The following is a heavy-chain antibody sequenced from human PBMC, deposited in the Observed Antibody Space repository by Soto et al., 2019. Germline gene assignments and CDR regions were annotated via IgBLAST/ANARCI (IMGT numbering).Heavy chain of an antibody. D-gene: IGHD2-2*01. V-gene: IGHV3-21*01. CDR1: GFTFSSYS. CDR3: ARDSCSSTSCYFPYYYGMDV. Sequence: EVQLVESGGGLVKSGGSLRLSCAASGFTFSSYSMNWVRQAPGKGLEWVSSISSSSSYIYYADSVKGRFTISRDNAKNSLYLQMNSLRAEDTAVYYCARDSCSSTSCYFPYYYGMDVWGQGTTVTVSS. J-gene: IGHJ6*02. CDR2: ISSSSSYI.